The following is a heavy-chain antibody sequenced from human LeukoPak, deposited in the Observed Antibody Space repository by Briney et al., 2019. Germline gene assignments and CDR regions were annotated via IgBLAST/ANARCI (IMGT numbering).Heavy chain of an antibody. V-gene: IGHV5-51*01. CDR1: GYRFATYW. D-gene: IGHD4/OR15-4a*01. J-gene: IGHJ3*01. CDR3: ARPTNYGRSDEFDL. Sequence: GESLKISCKGSGYRFATYWIVWVRQLPGKGLEWMGIIYPGDSETRYSPSFQGQVNISADRSINTAYLQWSSLKASDSATYYCARPTNYGRSDEFDLWGQGTRVTVSS. CDR2: IYPGDSET.